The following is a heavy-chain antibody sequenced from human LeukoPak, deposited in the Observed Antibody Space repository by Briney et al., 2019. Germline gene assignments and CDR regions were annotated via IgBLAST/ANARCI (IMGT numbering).Heavy chain of an antibody. Sequence: ASVKVSCKTSGYTFTKYGISWVRQAPGQGLEWVGWVSAYNRNTSYAQKLQGRVTMTTDTSTSTAYMEVRNLRSDDTAIYYCVIERSFTSGWYPRGYFDYWGQGTLVTVSS. CDR3: VIERSFTSGWYPRGYFDY. CDR1: GYTFTKYG. CDR2: VSAYNRNT. J-gene: IGHJ4*02. V-gene: IGHV1-18*01. D-gene: IGHD6-19*01.